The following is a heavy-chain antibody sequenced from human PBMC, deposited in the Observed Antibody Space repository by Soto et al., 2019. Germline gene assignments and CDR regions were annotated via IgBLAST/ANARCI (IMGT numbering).Heavy chain of an antibody. D-gene: IGHD3-10*01. CDR2: TKTDGTT. V-gene: IGHV3-74*01. CDR3: VRDMRPVPWYGGISSAFDM. CDR1: GFTFSRHW. J-gene: IGHJ3*02. Sequence: GGSLRLSCAASGFTFSRHWIHWVRQAPGQGLVWVSRTKTDGTTSFADSVRGRFTISRDNAENTLYLQMNSLRAEDTAVYYCVRDMRPVPWYGGISSAFDMWGQGTMVNVSS.